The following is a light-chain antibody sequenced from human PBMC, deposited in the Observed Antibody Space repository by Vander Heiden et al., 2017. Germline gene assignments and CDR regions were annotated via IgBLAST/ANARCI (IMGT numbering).Light chain of an antibody. Sequence: EIVMTQSPATLSVSPGERATLSCRASQSVSSNLAWYQQKPGQAPRLLIYGASIRATGIPARFSGSGSGTEFTLTISSLQSEDFAVYYCQQDYNWPQAFGHGTKVDIK. CDR3: QQDYNWPQA. V-gene: IGKV3D-15*01. J-gene: IGKJ3*01. CDR2: GAS. CDR1: QSVSSN.